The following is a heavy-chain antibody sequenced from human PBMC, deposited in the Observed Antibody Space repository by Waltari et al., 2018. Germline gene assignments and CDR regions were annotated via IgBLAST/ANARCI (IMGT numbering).Heavy chain of an antibody. CDR3: AKYVDFWSVEPGYFDY. J-gene: IGHJ4*02. D-gene: IGHD3-3*01. CDR2: SSGSGGST. V-gene: IGHV3-23*01. CDR1: GFTFSRYA. Sequence: EVQLLESGGGLVQPGGSLRLSCAASGFTFSRYAMSWVCTAPGKGVEWLSGSSGSGGSTYYADAVKGRFAISRDNSKNTMYMQMNSLRAEDTAVYYCAKYVDFWSVEPGYFDYWGQGTLVTVSS.